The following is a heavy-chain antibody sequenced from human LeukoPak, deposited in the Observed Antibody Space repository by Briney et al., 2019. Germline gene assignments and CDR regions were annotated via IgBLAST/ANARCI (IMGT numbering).Heavy chain of an antibody. V-gene: IGHV1-69*04. CDR3: ASFNVPPRGVVIVPAPFDY. CDR1: GGTFSSYA. CDR2: IIPILGIA. D-gene: IGHD3-3*01. J-gene: IGHJ4*02. Sequence: ASVKVSCKASGGTFSSYAISWVRQAPGQGLEWMGRIIPILGIANYAQKFQGRVTITADKSTSTAYMELSSLRSEDTAVYYCASFNVPPRGVVIVPAPFDYWGQGTLVTVSS.